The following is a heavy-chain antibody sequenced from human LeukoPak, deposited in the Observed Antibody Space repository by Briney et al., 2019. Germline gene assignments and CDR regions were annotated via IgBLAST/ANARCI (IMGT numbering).Heavy chain of an antibody. J-gene: IGHJ4*02. CDR2: IYYGGST. CDR1: GGSISSYY. Sequence: SETLSLTCTVSGGSISSYYWGWIRQPPGKGLEWIGYIYYGGSTNYNPSLKSRVTISVDTSKNQFSLKLSSVTAADTAVYYCARVYSSSRRGPLYYFDYWGQGTLVTVSS. CDR3: ARVYSSSRRGPLYYFDY. D-gene: IGHD2-21*01. V-gene: IGHV4-59*01.